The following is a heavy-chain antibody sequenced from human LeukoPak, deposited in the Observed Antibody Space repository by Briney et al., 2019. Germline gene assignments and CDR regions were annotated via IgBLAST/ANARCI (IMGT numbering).Heavy chain of an antibody. CDR1: GFTFTSSA. D-gene: IGHD5-12*01. J-gene: IGHJ4*02. CDR3: AADGEDGYDSFVVGDRFDY. V-gene: IGHV1-58*01. Sequence: SVKVSCKASGFTFTSSAVQWVRQARGQRLEWIGWIVVGSGNTNYAQKFQERVSITRDMSTSTAYMELSSLRSEDTAVYYCAADGEDGYDSFVVGDRFDYWGQGTLVTVSS. CDR2: IVVGSGNT.